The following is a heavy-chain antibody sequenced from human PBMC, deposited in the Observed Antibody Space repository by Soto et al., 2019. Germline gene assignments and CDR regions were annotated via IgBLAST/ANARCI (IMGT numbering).Heavy chain of an antibody. Sequence: SETLSLTCAVSSGSISSSNWWRWVRQPPGKGLEWIGEIYHSGSTNYNPSLKSRVTISVDKSKSQFSLKLSSVTAADTAVYYCARERYYYGSGSINYMDVWGKGTTVTVSS. V-gene: IGHV4-4*02. CDR2: IYHSGST. CDR3: ARERYYYGSGSINYMDV. CDR1: SGSISSSNW. D-gene: IGHD3-10*01. J-gene: IGHJ6*03.